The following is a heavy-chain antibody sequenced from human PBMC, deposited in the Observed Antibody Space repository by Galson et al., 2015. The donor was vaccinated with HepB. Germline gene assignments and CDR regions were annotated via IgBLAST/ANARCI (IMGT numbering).Heavy chain of an antibody. V-gene: IGHV3-20*04. CDR1: GFTFDDYG. Sequence: SLRLSCAASGFTFDDYGMSWVRQAPGKGLEWVSGINWNGGSTGYADSVKGRFTISRDNAKNSLYLQMNSLRAEDTALYYCARGITMAQGPFDYWGPGTLVTVSS. CDR3: ARGITMAQGPFDY. CDR2: INWNGGST. D-gene: IGHD3-3*01. J-gene: IGHJ4*02.